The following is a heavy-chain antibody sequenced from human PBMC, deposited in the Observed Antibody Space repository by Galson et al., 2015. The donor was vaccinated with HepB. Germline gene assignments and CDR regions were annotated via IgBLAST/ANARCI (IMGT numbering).Heavy chain of an antibody. J-gene: IGHJ2*01. CDR3: AREWDVVTDRITGYFDL. Sequence: SETLSLTCAVSGGSINSHYWSWIRQPAGKGLEWVGSTHYTGTTNYNPSLKGRVSISIDTSEKQYSLRLDSVTSADTAVYYCAREWDVVTDRITGYFDLWGRGTLVTFSS. V-gene: IGHV4-59*11. D-gene: IGHD3-16*02. CDR1: GGSINSHY. CDR2: THYTGTT.